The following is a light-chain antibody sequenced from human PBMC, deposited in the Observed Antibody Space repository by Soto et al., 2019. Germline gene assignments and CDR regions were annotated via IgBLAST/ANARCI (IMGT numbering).Light chain of an antibody. CDR1: QSVSRSY. CDR2: GAS. V-gene: IGKV3-20*01. J-gene: IGKJ1*01. Sequence: EIVLTQSPGTLSLSPGERATLSCRASQSVSRSYLAWYQQKPGQAPRLLIYGASSRATGIPERFSGSGSGTDFILTISRLEPEDFAGYYFQQYGSSPPWTFGQGTEVEIK. CDR3: QQYGSSPPWT.